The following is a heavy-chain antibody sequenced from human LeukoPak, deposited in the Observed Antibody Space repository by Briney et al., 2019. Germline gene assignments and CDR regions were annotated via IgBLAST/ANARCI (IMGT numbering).Heavy chain of an antibody. CDR1: GGSFSGYY. Sequence: SETLSLTCAVYGGSFSGYYWSWIRQHPGKGLEWIGYIYYSGSTYYNPSLKSRVTISVDTSKNQFPLKLSSVTAADTAVYYCARYTRPMVVAYFDYWGQGTLVTVSS. D-gene: IGHD2-21*01. J-gene: IGHJ4*02. CDR2: IYYSGST. V-gene: IGHV4-31*11. CDR3: ARYTRPMVVAYFDY.